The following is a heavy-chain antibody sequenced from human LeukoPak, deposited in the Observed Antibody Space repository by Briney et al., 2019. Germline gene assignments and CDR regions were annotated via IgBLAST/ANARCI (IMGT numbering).Heavy chain of an antibody. CDR3: AREQEAATGTVYFAY. Sequence: ASVTVSLKCAGYTFTNYGICWVRQAHAPGHGWMGWKSTYNGNRNYAQKLQGRGTMTTDTSTSTAYMELSSLRSDDTALYYCAREQEAATGTVYFAYWGQGTLVTVSA. D-gene: IGHD6-13*01. J-gene: IGHJ4*02. CDR2: KSTYNGNR. CDR1: GYTFTNYG. V-gene: IGHV1-18*04.